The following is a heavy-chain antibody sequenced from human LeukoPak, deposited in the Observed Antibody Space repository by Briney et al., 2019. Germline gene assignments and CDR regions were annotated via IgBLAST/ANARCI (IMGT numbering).Heavy chain of an antibody. CDR1: GGSISSSNYY. V-gene: IGHV4-39*01. Sequence: SETLSLTCTVSGGSISSSNYYWGWVRQPPGKGLEWIGNIYYSGSIFYNPSLRSRITISVDTSKNQFSLKLRSVTAADTVVYFCARHYAYGSGTYVPIDYWGQGTLVTVSS. D-gene: IGHD3-10*01. CDR2: IYYSGSI. J-gene: IGHJ4*02. CDR3: ARHYAYGSGTYVPIDY.